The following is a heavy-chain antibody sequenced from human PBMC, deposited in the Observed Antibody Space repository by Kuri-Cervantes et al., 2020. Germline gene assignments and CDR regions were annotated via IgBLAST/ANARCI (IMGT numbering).Heavy chain of an antibody. CDR2: IYNSGHT. V-gene: IGHV4-39*07. Sequence: SETLSLTCTVSGGSISSRSYYWGWIRQPPGKGLEWNGTIYNSGHTYNNPSLKSRVTMSVDTSKNQFSLKVTSVTAADTAVYYCARGWGDLRNYAYDYGIGFWGQGTTVTVSS. D-gene: IGHD3-10*01. CDR3: ARGWGDLRNYAYDYGIGF. J-gene: IGHJ6*02. CDR1: GGSISSRSYY.